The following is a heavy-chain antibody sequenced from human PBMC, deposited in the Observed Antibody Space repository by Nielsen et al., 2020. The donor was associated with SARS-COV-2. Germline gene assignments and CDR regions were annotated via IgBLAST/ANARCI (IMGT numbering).Heavy chain of an antibody. Sequence: GGSLRLSCAASGFTFSSYGMHWVRQAPGKGLEWVAVISYDGSNKYYADSVKGRFTISRDNSKNTLYLQMNSLRAEDTAVYYCARASSLVSGYDLLDYWGQGTLVTVSS. D-gene: IGHD5-12*01. CDR3: ARASSLVSGYDLLDY. CDR1: GFTFSSYG. CDR2: ISYDGSNK. J-gene: IGHJ4*02. V-gene: IGHV3-30*19.